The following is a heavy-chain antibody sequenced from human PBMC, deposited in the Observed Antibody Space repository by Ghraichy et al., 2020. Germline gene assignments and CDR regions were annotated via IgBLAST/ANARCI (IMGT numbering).Heavy chain of an antibody. J-gene: IGHJ2*01. D-gene: IGHD2-21*01. CDR1: GFTVSSNY. CDR3: ARDCGGDCYRRYDL. V-gene: IGHV3-53*01. Sequence: GGSLRLSCAASGFTVSSNYMSWVRQAPGKGLEWVSVIYSGGSTYYADPVKGRFTISRDNSKNTLYLQMNSLRAEDTAVYYCARDCGGDCYRRYDLWGRGTLVTVSS. CDR2: IYSGGST.